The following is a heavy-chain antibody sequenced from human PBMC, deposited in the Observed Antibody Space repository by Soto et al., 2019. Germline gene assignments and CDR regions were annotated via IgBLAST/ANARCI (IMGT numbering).Heavy chain of an antibody. Sequence: WASVKVSCKASGGTFSSYAISWVRQAPGQGLEWMGGIIPIFGTANYAQKFQGRVTITADESTSTAYMELSSLRSEDTAVYYCARGRAPHYYYYGMDVWGQGTTVTVSS. J-gene: IGHJ6*02. V-gene: IGHV1-69*13. CDR2: IIPIFGTA. CDR1: GGTFSSYA. D-gene: IGHD1-26*01. CDR3: ARGRAPHYYYYGMDV.